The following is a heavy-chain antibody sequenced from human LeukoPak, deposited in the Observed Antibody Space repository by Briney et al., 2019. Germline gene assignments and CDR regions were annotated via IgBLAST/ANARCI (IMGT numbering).Heavy chain of an antibody. CDR1: GYTFTGYY. Sequence: ASVKVSCKASGYTFTGYYMHWVRQAPGQGLEWMGWINPNSGGTNYAQKFQGRVTMTRDTSISTAYMELSRLRSDDTAVYYCAILNALIMVDAFDIWGQGTMVTVSS. J-gene: IGHJ3*02. CDR2: INPNSGGT. V-gene: IGHV1-2*02. CDR3: AILNALIMVDAFDI. D-gene: IGHD2-8*01.